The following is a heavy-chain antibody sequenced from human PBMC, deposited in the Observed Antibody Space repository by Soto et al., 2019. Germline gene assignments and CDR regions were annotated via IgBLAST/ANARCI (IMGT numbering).Heavy chain of an antibody. V-gene: IGHV3-15*07. CDR3: TTDRQDRPAY. Sequence: EVQLVELGGDLVEPGGSLRLSCVASGFTFTDAWMNWVRQTPGKGREWVGRIKSRADGGTTGYPEPVKGRFTISRDESLNTVYLQRNCLKIGETGVFTCTTDRQDRPAYSGQGTLVTVSS. CDR2: IKSRADGGTT. D-gene: IGHD6-25*01. J-gene: IGHJ4*02. CDR1: GFTFTDAW.